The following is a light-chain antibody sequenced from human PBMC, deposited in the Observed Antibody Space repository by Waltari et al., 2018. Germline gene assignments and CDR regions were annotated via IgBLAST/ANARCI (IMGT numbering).Light chain of an antibody. V-gene: IGLV1-40*01. CDR1: GSNLGAGYD. J-gene: IGLJ2*01. CDR2: GTR. Sequence: QSVLTQPPSVSGAPGQGVSTSGTGTGSNLGAGYDGNWYQQHPGKAPKLLIYGTRTRPPGVPDRFFGSQSGTSASLAITALQAEDEAEYYCQSYDTSLSVVFGGGTKLTVL. CDR3: QSYDTSLSVV.